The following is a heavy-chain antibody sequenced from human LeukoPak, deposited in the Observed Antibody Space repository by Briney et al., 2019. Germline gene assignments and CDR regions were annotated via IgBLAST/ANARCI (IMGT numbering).Heavy chain of an antibody. CDR2: ISGDGGST. V-gene: IGHV3-43*02. D-gene: IGHD6-13*01. CDR1: GFTFDDYA. CDR3: AKVSASSWLGAFDI. J-gene: IGHJ3*02. Sequence: GGSLRLSCAASGFTFDDYALHWVRQAPGKSLEWVSLISGDGGSTYYAYSVKGRFTISRDNSKNSLYLQMNSLSTEDPALYYCAKVSASSWLGAFDIWGQGTMVTVFS.